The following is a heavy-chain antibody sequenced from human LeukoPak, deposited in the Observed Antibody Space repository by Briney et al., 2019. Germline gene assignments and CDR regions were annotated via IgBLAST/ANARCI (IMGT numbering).Heavy chain of an antibody. CDR2: INPNSGGT. Sequence: ASVKVSCKASGYTFTGYYMHWVRQAPGQGLEWMGWINPNSGGTNYAQKFQGRVTMTRDTSISTAYMGLSRLRSDDTAVYYWARDEAYYDSSGYYVVWGQGTTVTVSS. CDR1: GYTFTGYY. CDR3: ARDEAYYDSSGYYVV. V-gene: IGHV1-2*02. D-gene: IGHD3-22*01. J-gene: IGHJ6*02.